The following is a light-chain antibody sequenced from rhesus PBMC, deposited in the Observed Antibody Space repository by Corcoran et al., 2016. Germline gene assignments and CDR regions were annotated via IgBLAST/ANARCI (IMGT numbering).Light chain of an antibody. CDR3: QHGFVTPYS. CDR1: QDISNN. J-gene: IGKJ2*01. CDR2: KAS. V-gene: IGKV1-25*01. Sequence: DIQMTQSPSSLSASVGDRVTITCQASQDISNNLAWYQPKPGKVPKLLIYKASTLQSGVPSRFSGSGSGTDFTLTISILQPQDFATSYCQHGFVTPYSFGQGTKVEIK.